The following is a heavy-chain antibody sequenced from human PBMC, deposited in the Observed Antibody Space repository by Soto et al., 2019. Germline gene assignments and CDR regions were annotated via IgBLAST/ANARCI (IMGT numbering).Heavy chain of an antibody. CDR1: GGTFSSYA. D-gene: IGHD3-16*01. CDR3: ERDYARTRNFDY. CDR2: IIPIFGTA. V-gene: IGHV1-69*13. J-gene: IGHJ4*02. Sequence: SVKVSCKASGGTFSSYAISWVRQAPGQGLEWMGGIIPIFGTANYAQKFQGRVTITADESTSTAYMELSSLRSEDTAVYYCERDYARTRNFDYWDQGTLVTVSS.